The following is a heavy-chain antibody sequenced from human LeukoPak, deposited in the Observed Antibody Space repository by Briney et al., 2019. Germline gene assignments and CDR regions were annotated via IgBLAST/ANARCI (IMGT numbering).Heavy chain of an antibody. V-gene: IGHV3-23*01. D-gene: IGHD6-19*01. CDR2: IGGRGGSA. CDR1: GFTFSDYG. Sequence: PGGSLRLSCAASGFTFSDYGMNWVRQTPGKGLEWVSAIGGRGGSAYYADSVKGRFTISRDNSKNTLYLQMNSLRAEDTAVYYCARDPSSGWYLKGWFDPWGQGTLVTVSS. CDR3: ARDPSSGWYLKGWFDP. J-gene: IGHJ5*02.